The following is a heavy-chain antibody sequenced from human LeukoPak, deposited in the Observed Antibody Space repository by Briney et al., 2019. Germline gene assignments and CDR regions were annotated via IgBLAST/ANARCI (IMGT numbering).Heavy chain of an antibody. Sequence: SQTLSLTCAISGDSVSSNSAAWNWIRQSPSRGLEWLGRTYYRSKWYNDYAVSVKSRITINPDTSKNHFSLQLNSVTPEDTAVYYCAREHADNWNYYQYYMDVWGKGTTVTVSS. J-gene: IGHJ6*03. CDR3: AREHADNWNYYQYYMDV. CDR2: TYYRSKWYN. CDR1: GDSVSSNSAA. V-gene: IGHV6-1*01. D-gene: IGHD1-20*01.